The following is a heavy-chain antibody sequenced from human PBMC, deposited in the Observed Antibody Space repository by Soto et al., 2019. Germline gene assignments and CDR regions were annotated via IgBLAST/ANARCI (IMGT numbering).Heavy chain of an antibody. CDR1: GYTFTSYY. J-gene: IGHJ5*02. V-gene: IGHV1-46*01. D-gene: IGHD2-2*01. CDR3: ASDIVVVPAANPGFDP. CDR2: INPSGGST. Sequence: ASVKVSCKASGYTFTSYYMHWVRQAPVQGLEWMGIINPSGGSTSYSQKFQGRVIMTRDTTTSTVYMELSSLRSEDTALYYCASDIVVVPAANPGFDPWGQGTLVTVSS.